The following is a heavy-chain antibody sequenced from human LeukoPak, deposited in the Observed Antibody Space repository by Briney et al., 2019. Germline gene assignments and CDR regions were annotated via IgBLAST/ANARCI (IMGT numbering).Heavy chain of an antibody. CDR1: GGSISNYH. V-gene: IGHV4-4*07. J-gene: IGHJ4*02. CDR3: ARRDISSGWSFDY. D-gene: IGHD6-19*01. CDR2: IHTSGSP. Sequence: PSETLSLTCTVSGGSISNYHCSWIRQPAGKGLEWISQIHTSGSPHYNPPLKSRVTMSIDTPENQLSLTIRSVTAADTAVYYCARRDISSGWSFDYWGQGILVTVSS.